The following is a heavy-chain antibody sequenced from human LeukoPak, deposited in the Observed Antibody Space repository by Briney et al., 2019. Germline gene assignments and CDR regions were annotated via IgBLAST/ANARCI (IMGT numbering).Heavy chain of an antibody. V-gene: IGHV3-30*03. CDR3: ARDMDGVGATCGY. CDR2: ISYDGSNK. Sequence: SLRLSCAASGFTFSSYGMHWVRQAPGKGLEWVAVISYDGSNKYYADSVKGRFTISRDNSKNTLYLQMNSLRAEDTAVYYCARDMDGVGATCGYWGQGTLVTVSS. J-gene: IGHJ4*02. CDR1: GFTFSSYG. D-gene: IGHD1-26*01.